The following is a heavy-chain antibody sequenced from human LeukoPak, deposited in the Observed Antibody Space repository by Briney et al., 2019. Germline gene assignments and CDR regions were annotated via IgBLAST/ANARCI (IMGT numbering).Heavy chain of an antibody. Sequence: ASVKVSCKASGYTFTGYYMHWVRQAPGQGLEWMGWINPNSGGTNYAQKFQGRVTMTRDTSISTAYMELSRLRSDDTAVYYCARGPYPIYYDSSGYYYWYWGQGTLVTVSS. CDR2: INPNSGGT. CDR1: GYTFTGYY. D-gene: IGHD3-22*01. V-gene: IGHV1-2*02. J-gene: IGHJ4*02. CDR3: ARGPYPIYYDSSGYYYWY.